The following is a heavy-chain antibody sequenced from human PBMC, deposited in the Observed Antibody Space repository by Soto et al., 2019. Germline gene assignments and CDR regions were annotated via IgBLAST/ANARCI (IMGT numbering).Heavy chain of an antibody. CDR1: GDSIGTTHSY. V-gene: IGHV4-39*07. CDR2: IHYSGST. J-gene: IGHJ2*01. Sequence: KTSETLSLTCTVSGDSIGTTHSYWAWIRQSPGKGLEWIGNIHYSGSTYYNPSLKNRVTISLDKSNNQFSLKLSSVTAADTAIYYCARGMDGTYYYYWYFDLWGPGTLVTVSS. D-gene: IGHD1-26*01. CDR3: ARGMDGTYYYYWYFDL.